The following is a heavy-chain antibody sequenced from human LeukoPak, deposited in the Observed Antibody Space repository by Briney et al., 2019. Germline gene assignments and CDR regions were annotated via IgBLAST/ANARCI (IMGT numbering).Heavy chain of an antibody. CDR2: IDGSRKAI. V-gene: IGHV3-11*04. CDR3: ARGLRQTIGYPLFDY. Sequence: AGGSLRLSCAVSGFTFSDYYMSWIRQAPGKGLEWISYIDGSRKAIYYADSVKGRFTISRDNAKNSLFLQMNSLRTEDTAVYYCARGLRQTIGYPLFDYWGQGALVTVSS. CDR1: GFTFSDYY. D-gene: IGHD5-18*01. J-gene: IGHJ4*02.